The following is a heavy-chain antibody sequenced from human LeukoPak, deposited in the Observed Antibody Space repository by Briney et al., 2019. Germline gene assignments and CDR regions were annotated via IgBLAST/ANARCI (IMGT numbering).Heavy chain of an antibody. Sequence: PGGSLRLSCAASGFTFSSYGMHWVRQAPGKGLEWVAVISYDGSNKYYADSVKGRFTISRDNSKNTLYLQMNSLRAEDTAVYYCAKDYYDSSGNSIDYWGQGTLVTVSS. CDR2: ISYDGSNK. J-gene: IGHJ4*02. CDR3: AKDYYDSSGNSIDY. D-gene: IGHD3-22*01. V-gene: IGHV3-30*18. CDR1: GFTFSSYG.